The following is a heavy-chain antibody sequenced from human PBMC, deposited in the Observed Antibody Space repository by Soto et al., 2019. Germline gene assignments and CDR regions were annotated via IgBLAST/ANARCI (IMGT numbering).Heavy chain of an antibody. V-gene: IGHV4-30-4*01. CDR1: GGAVTSDEDY. Sequence: SETLSLTCTVSGGAVTSDEDYWTWIRQSPGKGLEWIGYISNSGSNGYNPSLKTRLSMSVDRSKNQFTLRLTSVTAADTAVYFCATESGSTYGYFDHWGQGTQVTVSS. J-gene: IGHJ4*02. D-gene: IGHD5-18*01. CDR3: ATESGSTYGYFDH. CDR2: ISNSGSN.